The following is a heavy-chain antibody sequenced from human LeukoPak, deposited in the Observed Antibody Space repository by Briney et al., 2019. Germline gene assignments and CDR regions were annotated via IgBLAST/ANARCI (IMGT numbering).Heavy chain of an antibody. V-gene: IGHV3-7*01. Sequence: GGSLRLSCAASGFTFSSHWMTWVRLAPGKGLEWVANIKQGGSQKYYVDSVKGRFTTSRDDAKGTLFLQMNNLRAEDSALYYCARGPNFGDYVDFLDSWGQGTLVTVSS. J-gene: IGHJ4*02. CDR1: GFTFSSHW. D-gene: IGHD4-17*01. CDR2: IKQGGSQK. CDR3: ARGPNFGDYVDFLDS.